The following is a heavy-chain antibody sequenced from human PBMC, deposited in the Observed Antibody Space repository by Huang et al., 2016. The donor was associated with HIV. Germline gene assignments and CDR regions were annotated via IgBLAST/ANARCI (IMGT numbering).Heavy chain of an antibody. J-gene: IGHJ6*02. CDR2: IYYRGTT. Sequence: LQLQESGPGLVKSSETLSLLCTVSGGSISSSSYYWGWIRQPPGKGPEWIGSIYYRGTTHYNPPLKSQVTISVDTSKNQFALKVNSVTAADTAVYDCARYGRVAGHYYNNMDVWGRGTTVTVSS. CDR1: GGSISSSSYY. CDR3: ARYGRVAGHYYNNMDV. D-gene: IGHD6-19*01. V-gene: IGHV4-39*01.